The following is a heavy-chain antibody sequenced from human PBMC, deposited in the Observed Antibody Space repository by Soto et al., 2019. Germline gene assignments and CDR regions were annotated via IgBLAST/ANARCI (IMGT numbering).Heavy chain of an antibody. CDR2: ITNSGRST. Sequence: GGSLRLSCAASGFTFSNYAMSWVRQAPGKGPEWVSGITNSGRSTYYADSVKGRFTFSRDNTKNMLYLQMNSLRAEDTAVYYCATMTNDYEYFDHWGQGTLVTVSS. J-gene: IGHJ4*02. D-gene: IGHD4-17*01. CDR3: ATMTNDYEYFDH. CDR1: GFTFSNYA. V-gene: IGHV3-23*01.